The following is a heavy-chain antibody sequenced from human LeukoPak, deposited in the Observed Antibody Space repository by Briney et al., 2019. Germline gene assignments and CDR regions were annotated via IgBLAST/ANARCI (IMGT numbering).Heavy chain of an antibody. CDR3: AQSAGFDP. Sequence: PGGSLTLSCAASGFTFSSYAMSWVRQAPGEGVEWVSTINAAGDNTYYAASVRGRFTISRDNYKNTVYLQISSLRDEDTALYYCAQSAGFDPWGQGTLVTVSS. CDR1: GFTFSSYA. J-gene: IGHJ5*02. V-gene: IGHV3-23*01. CDR2: INAAGDNT.